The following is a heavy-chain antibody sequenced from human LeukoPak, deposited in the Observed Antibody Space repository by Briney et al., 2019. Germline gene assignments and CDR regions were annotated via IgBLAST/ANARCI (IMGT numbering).Heavy chain of an antibody. D-gene: IGHD2-15*01. CDR1: GGSSRGYY. J-gene: IGHJ4*02. CDR2: IYDSEYN. V-gene: IGHV4-59*08. Sequence: SETLSLTCTVSGGSSRGYYWSWIRQPPGKGLEWIGYIYDSEYNKYNPSLKSRVSIWDDTSKNKFSLHLTSATAADTAVYYCARNLGSGGPYLFDYWGQGTLVTVSS. CDR3: ARNLGSGGPYLFDY.